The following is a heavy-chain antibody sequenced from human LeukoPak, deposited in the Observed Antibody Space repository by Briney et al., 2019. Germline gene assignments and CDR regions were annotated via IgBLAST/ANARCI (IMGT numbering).Heavy chain of an antibody. V-gene: IGHV3-23*01. J-gene: IGHJ4*02. CDR3: AKDGAEGRYYDDSSADY. CDR1: GFTFSSYA. D-gene: IGHD3-22*01. Sequence: GSLRLSCAASGFTFSSYAMSWVRQAPGKGLEWVSAISGSGGSTYYADSVKGRFTISRDNSKNTLYLQMNSLRAEDTAVYYCAKDGAEGRYYDDSSADYWGQGTLVTVSS. CDR2: ISGSGGST.